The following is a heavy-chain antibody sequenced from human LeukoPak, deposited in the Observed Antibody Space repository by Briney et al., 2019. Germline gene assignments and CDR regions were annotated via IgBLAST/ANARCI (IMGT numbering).Heavy chain of an antibody. J-gene: IGHJ3*02. V-gene: IGHV5-51*01. D-gene: IGHD1-1*01. CDR1: GYSFTSYW. CDR2: IYPGDSDT. CDR3: ARLTLVQPERRRVGAFDI. Sequence: GESLKISCKGSGYSFTSYWIGWVRQMPGKGLEWMGIIYPGDSDTRYSPSFQGQVTISADKSISTAYLQWSSLKASDTAMYYCARLTLVQPERRRVGAFDIWGQGTMVTVSS.